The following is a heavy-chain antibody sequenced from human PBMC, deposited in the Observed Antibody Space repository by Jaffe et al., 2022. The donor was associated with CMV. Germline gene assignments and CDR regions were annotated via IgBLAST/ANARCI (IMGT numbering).Heavy chain of an antibody. CDR2: ISGSGGST. D-gene: IGHD4-17*01. CDR1: GFTFSSYA. Sequence: EVQLLESGGGLVQPGGSLRLSCAASGFTFSSYAMSWVRQAPGKGLEWVSAISGSGGSTYYADSVKGRFTISRDNSKNTLYLQMNSLRAEDTAVYYCAGGGLNDYGDYEDPFFDYWGQGTLVTVSS. V-gene: IGHV3-23*01. CDR3: AGGGLNDYGDYEDPFFDY. J-gene: IGHJ4*02.